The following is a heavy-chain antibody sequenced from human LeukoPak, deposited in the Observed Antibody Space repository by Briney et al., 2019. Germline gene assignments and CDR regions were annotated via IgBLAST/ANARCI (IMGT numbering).Heavy chain of an antibody. Sequence: PGRSLRLSCAASGFTFSSYGMHWVRQAPGKGLEWVAVISYDGSNKYYADSVKGRFTISRDNSENTLYLQMNSLRAEDTAVYYCAKSYGDYVYYYYYGMDVWGQGTTVTVSS. CDR1: GFTFSSYG. CDR3: AKSYGDYVYYYYYGMDV. D-gene: IGHD4-17*01. J-gene: IGHJ6*02. V-gene: IGHV3-30*18. CDR2: ISYDGSNK.